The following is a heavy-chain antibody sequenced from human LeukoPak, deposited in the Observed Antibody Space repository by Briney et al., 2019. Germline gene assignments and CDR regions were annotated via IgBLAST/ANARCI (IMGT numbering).Heavy chain of an antibody. J-gene: IGHJ4*02. V-gene: IGHV4-59*04. CDR1: GASISSYY. Sequence: SETLSLTCTVSGASISSYYWSWIRQPPGKGLEWIGTIYNNGDTYYNPSLKSRLTISVDTSKNQFSLELTSVTAADTAVYYCAIVGCSGSDYFTDYWGQGTLVTVSS. CDR2: IYNNGDT. D-gene: IGHD5-12*01. CDR3: AIVGCSGSDYFTDY.